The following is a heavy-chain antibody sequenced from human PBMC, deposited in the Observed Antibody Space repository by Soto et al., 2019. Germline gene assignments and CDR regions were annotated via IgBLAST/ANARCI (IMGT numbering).Heavy chain of an antibody. CDR2: ISGSGGRT. CDR3: AKFETSGTTYYSSGMDV. J-gene: IGHJ6*04. Sequence: GGSLRLPCAASAVTLSTQALSWVRQAPGKGLEWVSAISGSGGRTYYADSVKGGFTISRDNSNNPLYLQMNSLGAEVTAVYYCAKFETSGTTYYSSGMDVWGKGTMVTV. V-gene: IGHV3-23*01. D-gene: IGHD2-2*01. CDR1: AVTLSTQA.